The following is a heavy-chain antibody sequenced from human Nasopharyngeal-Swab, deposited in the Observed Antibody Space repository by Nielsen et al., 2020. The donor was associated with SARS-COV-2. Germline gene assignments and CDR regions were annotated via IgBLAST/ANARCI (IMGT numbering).Heavy chain of an antibody. D-gene: IGHD2-2*01. CDR1: GFTFSSYA. V-gene: IGHV3-23*01. J-gene: IGHJ4*02. CDR3: AKDRSLYCSSTSCSKKFDS. CDR2: ISGSGGTT. Sequence: GESLKISCAASGFTFSSYAMSWVRQAPGKGLERVSAISGSGGTTYYADSVKGRFTISRDNSKNTLYLQMNSLRAEDTAVYYCAKDRSLYCSSTSCSKKFDSWGQGTLVTVSS.